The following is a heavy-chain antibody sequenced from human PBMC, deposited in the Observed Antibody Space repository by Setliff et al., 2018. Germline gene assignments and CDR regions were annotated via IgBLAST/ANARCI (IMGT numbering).Heavy chain of an antibody. CDR3: ANPTRGTYHYNGMDV. D-gene: IGHD1-1*01. CDR1: GFTFSNYA. V-gene: IGHV3-23*01. J-gene: IGHJ6*02. Sequence: PGGSLRLSCAASGFTFSNYAMNWVRQAPGKGLEWVSGISGNGFNTYYADSVKGRFTISRDNPKNTLYLQMNSLRAEDTAVYYCANPTRGTYHYNGMDVWGQGTTVTVSS. CDR2: ISGNGFNT.